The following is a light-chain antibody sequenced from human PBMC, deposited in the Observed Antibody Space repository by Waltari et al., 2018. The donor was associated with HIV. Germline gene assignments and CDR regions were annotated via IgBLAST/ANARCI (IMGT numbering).Light chain of an antibody. J-gene: IGLJ1*01. CDR1: RSAVGGYNY. CDR3: SSYTSSSPYA. Sequence: QSALTQPASVSGSPGQSITISCPGTRSAVGGYNYVSWYQQHPGKAPKLMIYDVSNRPSGVSNRFSGSKSGNTASLTISGLQAEDEADYYCSSYTSSSPYAFGTGTKVTVL. V-gene: IGLV2-14*03. CDR2: DVS.